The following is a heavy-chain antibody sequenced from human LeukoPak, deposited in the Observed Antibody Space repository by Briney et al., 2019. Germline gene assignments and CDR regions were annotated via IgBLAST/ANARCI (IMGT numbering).Heavy chain of an antibody. CDR3: ARRVRSGWSLDH. V-gene: IGHV3-53*01. CDR2: IYSGGST. CDR1: GFTVSSNY. D-gene: IGHD6-19*01. Sequence: GGSLRLSCAASGFTVSSNYMSWVRQAPGKGLEWVSVIYSGGSTYYADSVKGRFTISRDNSKNTLYLQMNSLRAEDTAVYYCARRVRSGWSLDHWGQGTLVTVSS. J-gene: IGHJ4*02.